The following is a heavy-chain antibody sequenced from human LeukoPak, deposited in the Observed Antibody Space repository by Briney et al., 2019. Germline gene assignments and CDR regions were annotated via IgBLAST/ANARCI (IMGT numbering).Heavy chain of an antibody. CDR3: ARLVYGGGSCPAEFDY. V-gene: IGHV4-39*02. D-gene: IGHD2-15*01. J-gene: IGHJ4*02. CDR2: IHYSGST. CDR1: GGSISSGGHY. Sequence: SETLSLTCIVSGGSISSGGHYWGWIRQPPGKGLEWIGSIHYSGSTYYNPSLNSRVTMFIDMSKNHFSLKMSSVTATDTAVYYCARLVYGGGSCPAEFDYWGQGTLVTVSS.